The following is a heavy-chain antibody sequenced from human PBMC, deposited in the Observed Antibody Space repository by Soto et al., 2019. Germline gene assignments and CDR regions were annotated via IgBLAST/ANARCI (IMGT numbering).Heavy chain of an antibody. CDR2: IYHSGST. V-gene: IGHV4-4*02. CDR3: ARGQGTRENWFDP. Sequence: SETLSLTCAVSGGSISSSNWWSWVRQPPGKGLEWIGEIYHSGSTNYNPSLKSRVTISVDKSKNQFSLKLSSVTAADTAVYYCARGQGTRENWFDPWGQGTLVTVSS. D-gene: IGHD3-10*01. CDR1: GGSISSSNW. J-gene: IGHJ5*02.